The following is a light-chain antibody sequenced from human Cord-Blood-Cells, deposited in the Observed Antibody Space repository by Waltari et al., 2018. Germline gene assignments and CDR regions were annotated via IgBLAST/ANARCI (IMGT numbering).Light chain of an antibody. Sequence: EIVMTQSPATLPVSPGERAPLSCRASQSVSSNLAGYQQKHGQSPRLLIYGASTRATGIPARFSGSGSGTEFTLTISSLQSEDFAVYYCQQYNNWPPWTFGQGTKVEIK. CDR2: GAS. J-gene: IGKJ1*01. V-gene: IGKV3-15*01. CDR3: QQYNNWPPWT. CDR1: QSVSSN.